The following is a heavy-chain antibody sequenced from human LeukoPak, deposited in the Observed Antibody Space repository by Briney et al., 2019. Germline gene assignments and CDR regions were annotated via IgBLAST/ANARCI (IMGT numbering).Heavy chain of an antibody. CDR3: ARAHEYYYYYMDV. V-gene: IGHV3-21*01. J-gene: IGHJ6*03. CDR1: GFTFSSYS. Sequence: GGSLRLSCAASGFTFSSYSMNWGRHAPGKGLEWVSSISSSSSYIYYADSVKSRFTISRDNAKNSLYLQMNSLRAEDTAVYYCARAHEYYYYYMDVWGKGTTVTVSS. CDR2: ISSSSSYI.